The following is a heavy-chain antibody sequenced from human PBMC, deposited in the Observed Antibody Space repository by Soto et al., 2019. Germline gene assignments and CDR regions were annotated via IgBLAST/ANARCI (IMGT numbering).Heavy chain of an antibody. CDR2: ISYTGSNT. D-gene: IGHD6-19*01. J-gene: IGHJ4*02. Sequence: QVQLVESGGGVVQPGRSLRLSCAASGFTFSNYGMHWVRQAPGKGLEWVAVISYTGSNTYYADSVKGRFTISRDNSKNTLYLQTNSLRTEDTAVYYCATDQAEMAAVGYFDYLGPGTLVTVSS. CDR1: GFTFSNYG. V-gene: IGHV3-30*03. CDR3: ATDQAEMAAVGYFDY.